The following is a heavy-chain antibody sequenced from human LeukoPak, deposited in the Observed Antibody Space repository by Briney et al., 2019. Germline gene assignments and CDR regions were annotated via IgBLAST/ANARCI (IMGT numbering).Heavy chain of an antibody. J-gene: IGHJ3*01. CDR2: IGPNSNNI. CDR1: GFTFSSYA. Sequence: GGSLRLSCTASGFTFSSYAMHWVRQAPGKGLEWLSSIGPNSNNIYFEDSLEGRFTISRDNARNSLYLQMNSLRAEDTALYYCAREIYSNRDYDDASDLWGQGTMVTVSS. V-gene: IGHV3-21*06. D-gene: IGHD4-17*01. CDR3: AREIYSNRDYDDASDL.